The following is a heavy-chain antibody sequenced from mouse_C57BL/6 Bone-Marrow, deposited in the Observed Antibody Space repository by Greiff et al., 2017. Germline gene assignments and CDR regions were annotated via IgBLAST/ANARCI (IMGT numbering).Heavy chain of an antibody. CDR3: ARGGSSLVAY. CDR1: GYPFTSYW. D-gene: IGHD1-1*01. V-gene: IGHV1-64*01. CDR2: IHPNSGST. Sequence: VQLQQPGAELVKPGASVTLSCKASGYPFTSYWMHWVKQRPGQGLEWIGMIHPNSGSTNYNEKFKSKATLTVDKSSSTAYMQLSSLTSEDSAVYYCARGGSSLVAYWCRGTLITVTA. J-gene: IGHJ3*01.